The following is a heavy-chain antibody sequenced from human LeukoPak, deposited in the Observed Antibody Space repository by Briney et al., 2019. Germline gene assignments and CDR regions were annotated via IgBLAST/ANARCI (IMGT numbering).Heavy chain of an antibody. J-gene: IGHJ4*02. V-gene: IGHV3-30*18. D-gene: IGHD1-26*01. Sequence: GRSLRLSCAASGFTFSTYGMHWVRQAPGKGLEWVAVISYDGNYKYYADSVKGRFTISRDNSKNTLYLQMNSLRAEDTAVYSCAKDKFLVGASSFDYWGQGTLVTVSS. CDR1: GFTFSTYG. CDR2: ISYDGNYK. CDR3: AKDKFLVGASSFDY.